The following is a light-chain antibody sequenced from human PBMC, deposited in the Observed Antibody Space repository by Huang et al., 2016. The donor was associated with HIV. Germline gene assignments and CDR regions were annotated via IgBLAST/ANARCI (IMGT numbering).Light chain of an antibody. Sequence: EKVMTQSPATLSVSPGERATLSCTASHSLTTNLACYQKKPGQPPRLLIYDASPRATCVPDRFSRRRSGTEFTLTISSLQSEDFAVYYYQEYNNWPPYTFGQGTKVEIK. CDR2: DAS. CDR3: QEYNNWPPYT. CDR1: HSLTTN. J-gene: IGKJ2*01. V-gene: IGKV3-15*01.